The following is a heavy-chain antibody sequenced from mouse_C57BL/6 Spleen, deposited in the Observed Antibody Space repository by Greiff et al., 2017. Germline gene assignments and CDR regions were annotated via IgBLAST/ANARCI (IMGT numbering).Heavy chain of an antibody. J-gene: IGHJ4*01. CDR2: IYPRSGNT. V-gene: IGHV1-81*01. CDR3: AREDSNYAMDY. CDR1: GYTFTSYG. Sequence: VQLQESGAELARPGASVKLSCKASGYTFTSYGISWVKQRTGQGLEWIGEIYPRSGNTYYNEKFKGKATLTADKSSSTAYMELRSLTSEDSAVYFCAREDSNYAMDYWGQGTSVTVSS. D-gene: IGHD2-5*01.